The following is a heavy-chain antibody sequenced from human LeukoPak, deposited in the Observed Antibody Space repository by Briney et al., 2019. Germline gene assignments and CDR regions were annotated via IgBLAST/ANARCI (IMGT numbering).Heavy chain of an antibody. CDR2: ISESGSGT. CDR1: GLTFSRYA. Sequence: QTRGSLRLSCAVSGLTFSRYAMSWVRQAPGKGLEWVSAISESGSGTYYADSVKGRFTISRDNSKNTLYLQMNSLRAEDTAVYYCARVYRRYCSSTSCYRMDVWGQGTTVTVSS. J-gene: IGHJ6*02. V-gene: IGHV3-23*01. D-gene: IGHD2-2*01. CDR3: ARVYRRYCSSTSCYRMDV.